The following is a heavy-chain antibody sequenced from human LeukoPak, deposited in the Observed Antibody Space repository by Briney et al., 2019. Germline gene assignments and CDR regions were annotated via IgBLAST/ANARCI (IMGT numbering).Heavy chain of an antibody. V-gene: IGHV5-51*01. CDR1: GYSFTSYW. J-gene: IGHJ4*02. Sequence: GESLKISCKGSGYSFTSYWIGWVRQMPGKGLEWMGITYPGDSDTRYSPSFQGQVTISADKSISTAYLQWSSLKASDTAMYYCARRYYDILTGYYVFDYWGQGTLVTVSS. D-gene: IGHD3-9*01. CDR2: TYPGDSDT. CDR3: ARRYYDILTGYYVFDY.